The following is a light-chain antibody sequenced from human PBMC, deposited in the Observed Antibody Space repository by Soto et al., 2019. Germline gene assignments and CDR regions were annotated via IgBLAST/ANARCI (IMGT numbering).Light chain of an antibody. CDR2: EVS. Sequence: QSVLIQPPSVSGAPGQSVTISCTGTRSDVGGYNYVSWYQQHPGKAPKLMIYEVSKRPSGVPDRFSGSKSGNTASLTVSGLQAEDEADYYCSSYAGSNNYVFGTGTKVTVL. V-gene: IGLV2-8*01. J-gene: IGLJ1*01. CDR1: RSDVGGYNY. CDR3: SSYAGSNNYV.